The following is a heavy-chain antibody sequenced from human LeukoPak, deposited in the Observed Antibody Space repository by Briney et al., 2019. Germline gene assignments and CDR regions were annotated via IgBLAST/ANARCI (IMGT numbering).Heavy chain of an antibody. CDR3: ARLLPGAGRGAFDI. D-gene: IGHD2-2*01. CDR1: GGSISSDY. J-gene: IGHJ3*02. CDR2: IYYSGNT. Sequence: PSETLSLTCTVSGGSISSDYWIWIRQPPGKGLEWIGYIYYSGNTNYNPSLKSRVSISIDTSKIQFSLKMNSVTAADTAVYYCARLLPGAGRGAFDIWGQGTMVTVSS. V-gene: IGHV4-59*08.